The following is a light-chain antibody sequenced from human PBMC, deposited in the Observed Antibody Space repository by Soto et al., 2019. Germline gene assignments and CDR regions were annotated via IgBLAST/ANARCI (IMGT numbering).Light chain of an antibody. CDR3: QYRTT. V-gene: IGKV3-11*01. Sequence: EIVLTRSPATLSLSPGERATLSCRASQSISNYLAWYQHKPGQAPRLLIDDASSRATGIPARFSGSGSGTDFTLTISSLEPEDFAVYYCQYRTTFGQGTRLEIK. CDR2: DAS. CDR1: QSISNY. J-gene: IGKJ5*01.